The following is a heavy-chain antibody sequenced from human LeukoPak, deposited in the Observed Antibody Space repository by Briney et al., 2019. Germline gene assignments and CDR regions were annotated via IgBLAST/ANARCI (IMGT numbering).Heavy chain of an antibody. CDR3: AREYSGNYYDSSGYYHFDY. Sequence: ASVKVSCKASGYTFTSYGISWVRQAPGQGLEWMGWISAYNGNTNYAQKLQGRVTMTTDTSTSTAYMELRSLRSDDTAVYYCAREYSGNYYDSSGYYHFDYWGQGTRVTVSS. CDR1: GYTFTSYG. D-gene: IGHD3-22*01. CDR2: ISAYNGNT. V-gene: IGHV1-18*01. J-gene: IGHJ4*02.